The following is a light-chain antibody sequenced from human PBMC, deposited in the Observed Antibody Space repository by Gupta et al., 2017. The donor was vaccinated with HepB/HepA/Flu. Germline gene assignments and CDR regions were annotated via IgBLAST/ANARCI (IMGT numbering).Light chain of an antibody. CDR3: QQRSNCL. Sequence: EIVLTQSPATLSLSPGERATLSCRASQSVSSSLAWYQQKPGQAPRLLIYDASNRATGIPARFSGSGSGTDFTLTSGSLEPEDFAVYYCQQRSNCLFGGGTKVEIK. V-gene: IGKV3-11*01. CDR2: DAS. J-gene: IGKJ4*01. CDR1: QSVSSS.